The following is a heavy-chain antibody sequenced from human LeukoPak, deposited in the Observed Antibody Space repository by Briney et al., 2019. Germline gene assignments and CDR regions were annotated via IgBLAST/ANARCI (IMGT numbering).Heavy chain of an antibody. Sequence: SETLSPTCTVSGGSISSSSYYWGWIRQPPGKGLEWIGSIYYSGSTYYNPSLKSRVTISVDTSKNQFSLKLSSVTAADTAVYYCARQSEEGYCSSTSCGDFDYWGQGTLVTVSS. D-gene: IGHD2-2*01. CDR2: IYYSGST. CDR1: GGSISSSSYY. J-gene: IGHJ4*02. V-gene: IGHV4-39*01. CDR3: ARQSEEGYCSSTSCGDFDY.